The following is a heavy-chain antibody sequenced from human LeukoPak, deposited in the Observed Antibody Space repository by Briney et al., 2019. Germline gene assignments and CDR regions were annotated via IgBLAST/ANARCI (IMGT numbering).Heavy chain of an antibody. D-gene: IGHD1-26*01. V-gene: IGHV4-39*01. CDR3: ARQMGRGSYFDY. Sequence: SETLSLTCTVCGCSIISGSYYCGWVRQPPGKGLEWIASIYYSGSTYYNPSLKSRVTISVDTSKNQFSLKLSSVTAADTAVYYCARQMGRGSYFDYWGQGTLVTVSS. J-gene: IGHJ4*02. CDR1: GCSIISGSYY. CDR2: IYYSGST.